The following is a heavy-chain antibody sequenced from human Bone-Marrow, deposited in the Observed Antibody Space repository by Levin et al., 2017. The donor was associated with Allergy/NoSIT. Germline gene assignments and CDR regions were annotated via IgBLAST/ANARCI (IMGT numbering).Heavy chain of an antibody. Sequence: ASVKVSCKASGYIFRAYKIHWVRQAPGQGLEWMGWINPDNGFTSFAPRFEGRVTMTTDSSLSTAYMEMRRLTSDDTAVYYCAGLHRLGYYDTAGFSWGQGTQVTVSS. D-gene: IGHD3-22*01. CDR1: GYIFRAYK. CDR3: AGLHRLGYYDTAGFS. CDR2: INPDNGFT. J-gene: IGHJ5*02. V-gene: IGHV1-2*02.